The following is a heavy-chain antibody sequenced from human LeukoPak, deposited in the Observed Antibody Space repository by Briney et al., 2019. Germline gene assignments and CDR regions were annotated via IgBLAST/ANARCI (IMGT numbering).Heavy chain of an antibody. Sequence: SETLSLTCIVSGGSISSNSYYWGWIRQPPGKGLEWIGSIYYSGSTYYNPSLKSRVTISVDTSKNQFSLKLRSVTAADTAVYYCARDSLTRGVFGVVIIDYFDYWGQGTLVTVSS. CDR2: IYYSGST. J-gene: IGHJ4*02. CDR1: GGSISSNSYY. D-gene: IGHD3-3*01. CDR3: ARDSLTRGVFGVVIIDYFDY. V-gene: IGHV4-39*07.